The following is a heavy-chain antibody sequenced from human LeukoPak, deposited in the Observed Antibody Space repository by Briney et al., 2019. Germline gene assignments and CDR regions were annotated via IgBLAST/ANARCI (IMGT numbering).Heavy chain of an antibody. CDR2: ISGSGGST. CDR3: AKGQGVRFLEWLPNWFDP. J-gene: IGHJ5*02. V-gene: IGHV3-23*01. Sequence: GGSLRLSCAASGFTFSSYGMSWVRQAPGKGLEWVSAISGSGGSTYYADSVKGRFTISRDNSKNTLYLQMNSLRAEDTAVYYCAKGQGVRFLEWLPNWFDPWGQGTLVTVSS. CDR1: GFTFSSYG. D-gene: IGHD3-3*01.